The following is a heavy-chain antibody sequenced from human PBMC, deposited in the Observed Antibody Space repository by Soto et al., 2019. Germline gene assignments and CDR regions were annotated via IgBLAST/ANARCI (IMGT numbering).Heavy chain of an antibody. Sequence: SETLSLTCAVYGGSGGSFSGYYWSWIRQPPGKGLEWIGEINHGGSTNYNPSLKSRVTISVDTSKNQFSLKLSSVTAADTAVYSCARHNYESSGYYKYYYGMDVWGQRHTVTVS. V-gene: IGHV4-34*01. D-gene: IGHD3-22*01. J-gene: IGHJ6*02. CDR3: ARHNYESSGYYKYYYGMDV. CDR1: GGSGGSFSGYY. CDR2: INHGGST.